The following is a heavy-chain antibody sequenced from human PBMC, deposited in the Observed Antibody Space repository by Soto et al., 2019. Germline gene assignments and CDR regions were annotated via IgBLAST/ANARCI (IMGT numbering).Heavy chain of an antibody. CDR2: INTAGDT. Sequence: GXSLRLSCAASGFSFGVYDMHWFRQATVKGLEWVSTINTAGDTYSPGSVKGRFTISRENAKNSLYLQMNSLRVDDTAVYFCVRGRDSGLYYFDSWGQGTLVTVSS. CDR1: GFSFGVYD. CDR3: VRGRDSGLYYFDS. J-gene: IGHJ4*02. V-gene: IGHV3-13*01. D-gene: IGHD2-21*01.